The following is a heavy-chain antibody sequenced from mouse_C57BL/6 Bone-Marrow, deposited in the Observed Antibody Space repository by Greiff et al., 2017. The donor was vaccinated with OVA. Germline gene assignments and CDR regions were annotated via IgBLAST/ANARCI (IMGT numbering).Heavy chain of an antibody. CDR1: GYTFTSYW. V-gene: IGHV1-59*01. CDR3: ARNYYGNYVDY. D-gene: IGHD2-1*01. CDR2: IDPSDSYT. Sequence: VQLQQSGAELVRPGTSVKLSCKASGYTFTSYWMHWVKQRPGQGLEWIGVIDPSDSYTNYNQKFKGKATLTVDTSSSTAYMQLSSLTSEDSAVYYCARNYYGNYVDYWGQGTTLTVSS. J-gene: IGHJ2*01.